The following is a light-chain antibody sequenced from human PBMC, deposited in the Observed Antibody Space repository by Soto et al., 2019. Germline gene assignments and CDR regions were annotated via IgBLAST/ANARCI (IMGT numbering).Light chain of an antibody. J-gene: IGKJ4*01. CDR3: QQYESYPLT. Sequence: DIRMPQSPSTLSASVGDRVTITCRASQSVSAWLAWYQQKPGKAPELLIYSASTVETGVPSRFSGSGSETEFTLTISSLRPDDFATYYCQQYESYPLTFGGGTRIEIK. CDR2: SAS. CDR1: QSVSAW. V-gene: IGKV1-5*03.